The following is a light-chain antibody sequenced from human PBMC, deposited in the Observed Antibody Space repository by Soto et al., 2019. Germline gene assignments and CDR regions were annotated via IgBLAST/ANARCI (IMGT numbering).Light chain of an antibody. J-gene: IGKJ4*01. CDR2: DAS. Sequence: EIVLTQSPATLSLSPGERATLSCRASQSVSSFLGWYQQKPGQAPRLLIYDASNRATGIPTRFSGSGSGTDFTLTISILEPEDFAVYYCQQRRRWPLTFGGGTKVEIK. CDR1: QSVSSF. V-gene: IGKV3-11*01. CDR3: QQRRRWPLT.